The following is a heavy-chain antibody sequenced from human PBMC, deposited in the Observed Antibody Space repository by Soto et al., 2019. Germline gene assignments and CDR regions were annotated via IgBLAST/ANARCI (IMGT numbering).Heavy chain of an antibody. Sequence: GGSLRLSCAASGFTFSSYWMHWVRQAPGKGLVWVSRINSDGSSTSYADSVKGRFTISRDNAKSTLYLQMNSLRAEDTAVYYCARDKEQPEDYYYYGMDVWGQGTTVTVSS. CDR3: ARDKEQPEDYYYYGMDV. V-gene: IGHV3-74*01. CDR1: GFTFSSYW. J-gene: IGHJ6*02. D-gene: IGHD6-13*01. CDR2: INSDGSST.